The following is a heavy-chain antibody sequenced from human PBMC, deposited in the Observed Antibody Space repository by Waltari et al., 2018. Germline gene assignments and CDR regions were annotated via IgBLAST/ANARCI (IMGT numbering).Heavy chain of an antibody. D-gene: IGHD3-22*01. CDR3: AREYYDSSGYYYPHLVDY. CDR2: IYYSGST. Sequence: QVQLQESGPGLVKPSETLSLTCTVSGGSISSHYWSWIRQPPGKGLEWIGYIYYSGSTNYNPSLKSRVTRSVDTSKNQFSLKLSSVTAADTAVYYCAREYYDSSGYYYPHLVDYWGQGTLVTVSS. V-gene: IGHV4-59*11. J-gene: IGHJ4*02. CDR1: GGSISSHY.